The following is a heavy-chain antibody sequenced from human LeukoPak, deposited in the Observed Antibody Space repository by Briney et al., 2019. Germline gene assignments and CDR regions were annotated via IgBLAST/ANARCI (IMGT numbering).Heavy chain of an antibody. V-gene: IGHV3-74*01. D-gene: IGHD5-18*01. Sequence: PGGSLRLSCAASGFTFSSYWMHWVRHAPGKVLVWVSRINTDGSSTSYADSVKGRFTISRDNAKNTVYLQMNSLRAEDTAVYYCAKVYSYGLLDHWGRGTVVSVS. J-gene: IGHJ4*02. CDR1: GFTFSSYW. CDR2: INTDGSST. CDR3: AKVYSYGLLDH.